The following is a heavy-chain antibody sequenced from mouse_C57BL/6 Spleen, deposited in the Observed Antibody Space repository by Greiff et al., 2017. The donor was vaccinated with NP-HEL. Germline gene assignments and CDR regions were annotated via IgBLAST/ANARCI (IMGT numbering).Heavy chain of an antibody. CDR1: GYTFTSYW. D-gene: IGHD1-1*01. Sequence: QVQLQQPGTELVKPGASVKLSCKASGYTFTSYWMHWVKQRPGQGLEWIGNINPSNGGTNYNEKFKSKATLTVDKSSSTAYMQLSSLTSEDSAVYYGARDGATVVPFDYWGQGTTLTVSS. J-gene: IGHJ2*01. CDR2: INPSNGGT. CDR3: ARDGATVVPFDY. V-gene: IGHV1-53*01.